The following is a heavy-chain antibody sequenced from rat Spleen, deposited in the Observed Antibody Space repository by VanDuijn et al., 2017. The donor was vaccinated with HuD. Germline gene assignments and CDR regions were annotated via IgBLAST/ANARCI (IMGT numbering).Heavy chain of an antibody. D-gene: IGHD1-10*01. Sequence: EVQLVETGGDLVQPGRSLKLSCVASGFTFSGYWMYWLRQAPGKGLEWISSMNTDGDSTFYPDSVKGRFTISGHNAENTWYLQMNSLRYEDTATYYCARRGITAGFAYWGQGTLVTVSS. CDR3: ARRGITAGFAY. CDR1: GFTFSGYW. J-gene: IGHJ3*01. CDR2: MNTDGDST. V-gene: IGHV5-58*01.